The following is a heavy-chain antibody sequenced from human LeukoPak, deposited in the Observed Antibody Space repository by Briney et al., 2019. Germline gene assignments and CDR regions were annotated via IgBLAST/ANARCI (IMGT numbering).Heavy chain of an antibody. Sequence: GGSLRLSCAASGFTFSNYAMSWVRQAPGKGLEWVSAISDSGGSTYYADSVKGRFTISRDNSKNTLYLQMNSLRAEDTAAYYCAIGSGSYYGAQFDYWGQGTLVTVSS. CDR3: AIGSGSYYGAQFDY. V-gene: IGHV3-23*01. CDR1: GFTFSNYA. D-gene: IGHD1-26*01. CDR2: ISDSGGST. J-gene: IGHJ4*02.